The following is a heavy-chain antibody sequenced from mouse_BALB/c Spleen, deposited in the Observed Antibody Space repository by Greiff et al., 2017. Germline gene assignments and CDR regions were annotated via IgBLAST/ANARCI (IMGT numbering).Heavy chain of an antibody. CDR1: GYTFTDYN. D-gene: IGHD4-1*01. Sequence: VHVKQSGPELVKPGASVKIPCKASGYTFTDYNMDWVKQSHGKSLEWIGDINPNNGGTIYNQKFKGKATLTVDMSSSTAYMELRSLTSEDTAVYYCARNWGSGYYYAMDYWGQGTSVTVSS. V-gene: IGHV1-18*01. J-gene: IGHJ4*01. CDR2: INPNNGGT. CDR3: ARNWGSGYYYAMDY.